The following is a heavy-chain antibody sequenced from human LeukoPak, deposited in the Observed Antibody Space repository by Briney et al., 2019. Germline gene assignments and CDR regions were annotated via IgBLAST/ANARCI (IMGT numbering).Heavy chain of an antibody. CDR1: GGSFSDYF. D-gene: IGHD6-6*01. Sequence: SETLSLTCAIYGGSFSDYFWSWIRQPPGKGLEWIGEINHSGSTNYNPSLKSRVTISVDTSKNQFSLKLSSVTAADTAVYFCARSHSSSSEVSLGYWGQGTLVTVSS. J-gene: IGHJ4*02. CDR3: ARSHSSSSEVSLGY. V-gene: IGHV4-34*01. CDR2: INHSGST.